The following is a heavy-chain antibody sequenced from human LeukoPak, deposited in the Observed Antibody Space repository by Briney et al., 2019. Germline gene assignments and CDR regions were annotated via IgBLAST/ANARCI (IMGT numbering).Heavy chain of an antibody. J-gene: IGHJ4*02. CDR2: VYYSGST. CDR1: GDSLSGSIYY. D-gene: IGHD3-10*01. CDR3: PRFPYYYGSGSYALFDY. Sequence: PSETLSLTCTVSGDSLSGSIYYWGWICHPPRKGLERVWGVYYSGSTCYNPSLKSRVTISVATSKNQFSLKLSSVTAADTDVWYCPRFPYYYGSGSYALFDYWGEGHLVTVSS. V-gene: IGHV4-39*01.